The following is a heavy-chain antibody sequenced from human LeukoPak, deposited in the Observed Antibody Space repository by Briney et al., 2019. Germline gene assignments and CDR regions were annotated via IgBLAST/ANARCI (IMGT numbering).Heavy chain of an antibody. CDR1: GGSISSSSYY. CDR3: ARYGSYSSSWYFDY. V-gene: IGHV4-39*01. CDR2: IFHSGST. D-gene: IGHD6-13*01. Sequence: SETLSLTCTVSGGSISSSSYYWGWIRQSPGKGLEWIGSIFHSGSTYYDPSLKSRVTISVDTSKNQFSLKLSSVTAADTAVYYGARYGSYSSSWYFDYWGQGTLVTVSS. J-gene: IGHJ4*02.